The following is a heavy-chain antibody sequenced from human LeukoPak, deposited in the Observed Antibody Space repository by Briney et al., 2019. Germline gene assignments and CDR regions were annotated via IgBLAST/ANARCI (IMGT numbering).Heavy chain of an antibody. CDR1: GGTFSSYA. Sequence: SVKVSCKASGGTFSSYAISWVRQAPGQGLEWMGGIIPIFGTANYAQKFQGRVTITTDESTSTAYMELSSLRSEDTAVYYCARGGPYDFWSGYPWWYFDLWGRGTLVTVSS. J-gene: IGHJ2*01. CDR3: ARGGPYDFWSGYPWWYFDL. V-gene: IGHV1-69*05. D-gene: IGHD3-3*01. CDR2: IIPIFGTA.